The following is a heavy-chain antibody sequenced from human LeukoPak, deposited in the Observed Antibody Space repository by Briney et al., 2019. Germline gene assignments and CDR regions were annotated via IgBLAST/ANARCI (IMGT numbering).Heavy chain of an antibody. CDR1: GYTFTSYA. V-gene: IGHV7-4-1*02. CDR3: ARVPTYYDILTGYHDNAYYYYMDV. D-gene: IGHD3-9*01. CDR2: INTNTGNP. J-gene: IGHJ6*03. Sequence: EASVKVSCKASGYTFTSYATNWVRQAPGQGLEWMGWINTNTGNPTYAQGFTGRFVFSLDTSVSTAYLQISSLKAEDTAVYYCARVPTYYDILTGYHDNAYYYYMDVWGKGTTVTVSS.